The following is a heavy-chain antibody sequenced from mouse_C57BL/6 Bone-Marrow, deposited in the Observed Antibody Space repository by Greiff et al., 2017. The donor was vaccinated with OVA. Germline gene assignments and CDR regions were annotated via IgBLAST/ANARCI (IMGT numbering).Heavy chain of an antibody. V-gene: IGHV1-52*01. CDR2: IDPSDSET. J-gene: IGHJ1*03. CDR3: ARSSSYYGSSYVQG. D-gene: IGHD1-1*01. CDR1: GYTFTSYW. Sequence: VQLQQPGAELVRPGSSVKLSCKASGYTFTSYWMHWVKQRPIQGLEWIGNIDPSDSETHYNQKFKDKATLTVDKSSSTAYMQLSSLTSEDSAVYYCARSSSYYGSSYVQGWGTGTTVTVSS.